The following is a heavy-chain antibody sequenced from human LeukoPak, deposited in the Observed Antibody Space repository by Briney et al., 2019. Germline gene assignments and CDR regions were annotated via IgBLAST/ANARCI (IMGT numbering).Heavy chain of an antibody. D-gene: IGHD3-10*01. CDR3: AKLWVGGSGSLRAFDI. J-gene: IGHJ3*02. CDR2: ISGSGGST. Sequence: PGGSLRLSCAASGFTFTNAWMSWVRQAPGKGLEWVSAISGSGGSTYYADSVKGRFTISRDNSKNTLYLQMNSLRAEDTAVYYCAKLWVGGSGSLRAFDIWGQGTMVTVSS. V-gene: IGHV3-23*01. CDR1: GFTFTNAW.